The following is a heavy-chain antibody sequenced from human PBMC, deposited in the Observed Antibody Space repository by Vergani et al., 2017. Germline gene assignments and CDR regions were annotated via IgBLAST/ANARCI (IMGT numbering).Heavy chain of an antibody. CDR1: GGSLSSYY. D-gene: IGHD4-23*01. Sequence: QVQLPESGPGLVKPSETLSLTCTVSGGSLSSYYWSWIRQPPGKGLEWIGYIYTSGSTNYNPSLKSRVTISVDTSKNQFSLKLSSLTAADTAVYYCARHHYHDYGGNLIFDYWGQGTLVTVSS. V-gene: IGHV4-4*09. J-gene: IGHJ4*02. CDR3: ARHHYHDYGGNLIFDY. CDR2: IYTSGST.